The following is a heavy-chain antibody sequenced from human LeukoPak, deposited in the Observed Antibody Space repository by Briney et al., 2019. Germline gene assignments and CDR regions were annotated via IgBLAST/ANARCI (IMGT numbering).Heavy chain of an antibody. CDR1: GFAFSGFG. J-gene: IGHJ4*02. CDR2: IRYDGSNK. CDR3: VKRRVEDYLDY. V-gene: IGHV3-30*02. Sequence: GGSLRLSCAASGFAFSGFGMHWVRQAPGNGLEWVAFIRYDGSNKKYADAVTGRFTISRDNSKNTLYLQMSSLRAEDTAVYYCVKRRVEDYLDYWGQGTLVTVSS.